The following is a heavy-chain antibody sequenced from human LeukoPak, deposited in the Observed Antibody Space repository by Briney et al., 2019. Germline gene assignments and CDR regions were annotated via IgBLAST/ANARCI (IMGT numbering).Heavy chain of an antibody. V-gene: IGHV1-69*01. CDR2: IIPIFGTA. CDR3: ASKHYGDYYFDY. J-gene: IGHJ4*02. CDR1: GGTFSSYA. Sequence: SVKVSCKASGGTFSSYAISWVRQAPGQGLEWMGGIIPIFGTANYAQKFQGRVTITADESTSTAYMELSSLRSEDTAVYYCASKHYGDYYFDYWGQGTLVTVSS. D-gene: IGHD4-17*01.